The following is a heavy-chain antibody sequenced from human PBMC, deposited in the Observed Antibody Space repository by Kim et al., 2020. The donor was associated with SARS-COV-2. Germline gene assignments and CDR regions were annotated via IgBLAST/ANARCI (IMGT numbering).Heavy chain of an antibody. CDR3: ARGVATTPYYYYYYGMDV. CDR2: INAGNGNT. D-gene: IGHD5-12*01. CDR1: GYTFTSYA. V-gene: IGHV1-3*01. J-gene: IGHJ6*02. Sequence: ASVKVSCKASGYTFTSYAMHWVRQAPGQRLEWMGWINAGNGNTKYSQKFQGRVTITRDTSASTAYMELSSLRSEDTAVYYCARGVATTPYYYYYYGMDVWGQGTMVTVSS.